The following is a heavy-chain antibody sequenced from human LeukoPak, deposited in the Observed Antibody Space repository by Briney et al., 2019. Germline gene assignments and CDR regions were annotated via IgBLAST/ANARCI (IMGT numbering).Heavy chain of an antibody. CDR1: GGTFSSYA. CDR2: IIPILGIA. J-gene: IGHJ6*02. V-gene: IGHV1-69*10. Sequence: EASVKVSCKASGGTFSSYAISWVRQAPGQGLEWMGGIIPILGIANYAQNFHGRVTITADKSTSTAYMELSSLRSEDTAVYYCARDANYYDSSGPAGMDVWGQGTTVTVSS. CDR3: ARDANYYDSSGPAGMDV. D-gene: IGHD3-22*01.